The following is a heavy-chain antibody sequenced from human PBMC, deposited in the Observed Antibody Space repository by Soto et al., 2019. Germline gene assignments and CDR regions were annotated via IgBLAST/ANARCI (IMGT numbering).Heavy chain of an antibody. CDR3: AKERIAARPTPAV. J-gene: IGHJ4*02. Sequence: QVQLVQSGAEVKKPGASVKVSCKASGYTFTSYGINWVRQAPGQGLEWMGWISGYNGNTKYAQKLQGRVTITTDTSTITAYMEMRSLRSDDTALYYGAKERIAARPTPAVWGQGTLVTVSA. D-gene: IGHD6-6*01. CDR1: GYTFTSYG. V-gene: IGHV1-18*01. CDR2: ISGYNGNT.